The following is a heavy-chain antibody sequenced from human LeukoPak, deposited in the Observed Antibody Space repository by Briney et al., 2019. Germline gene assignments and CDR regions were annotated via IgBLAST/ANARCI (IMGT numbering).Heavy chain of an antibody. CDR3: ARAQYSSSWY. D-gene: IGHD6-13*01. CDR1: GGSISSYY. V-gene: IGHV4-59*05. CDR2: IYYSGST. Sequence: PSETLSLTCTVSGGSISSYYWSWIRQPAGKGLEWIGSIYYSGSTYYNPSLKSRVTISVDTSKNQFSLKLSSVTAADTAVYYCARAQYSSSWYWGQGTLVTVSS. J-gene: IGHJ4*02.